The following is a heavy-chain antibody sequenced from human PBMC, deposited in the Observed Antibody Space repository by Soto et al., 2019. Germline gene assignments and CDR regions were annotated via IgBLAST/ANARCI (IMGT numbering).Heavy chain of an antibody. V-gene: IGHV1-69*01. CDR1: GGTFSSYA. Sequence: QVQLVQSGAEVKKPGSSVKVSCKASGGTFSSYAISWVRQAPGQGLEWMGGIIPIFGTANYAQKFQGRVTITADESTSTAYMELSSLRSEDTAVYYCARGRYYYGSGSYDIGHYYYYGMDVWGQGTTVTVSS. D-gene: IGHD3-10*01. CDR2: IIPIFGTA. J-gene: IGHJ6*02. CDR3: ARGRYYYGSGSYDIGHYYYYGMDV.